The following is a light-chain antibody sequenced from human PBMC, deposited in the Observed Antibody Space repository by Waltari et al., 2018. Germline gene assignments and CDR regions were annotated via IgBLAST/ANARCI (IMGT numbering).Light chain of an antibody. CDR3: QQRFTWPSIT. CDR1: QSVNIY. V-gene: IGKV3-11*01. J-gene: IGKJ5*01. CDR2: DAS. Sequence: EIVLTQSPAPMSLSQGERATLSCRTSQSVNIYLAWYQHKPGQAPRPLIYDASNSATGIPARFSGSGSGTDFTLTISSLEPDDFALYYCQQRFTWPSITFGQGTRLEIK.